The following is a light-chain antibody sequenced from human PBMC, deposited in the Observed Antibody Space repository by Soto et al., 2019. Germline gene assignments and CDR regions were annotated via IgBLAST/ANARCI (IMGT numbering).Light chain of an antibody. J-gene: IGKJ2*01. CDR2: AAS. Sequence: DLQMTQSPSSLSASVGDRVTITCRASQDINSNLAWFQQKPGKVPKPLIYAASSLQSEVPSKFSGSRSGPNFTLTISSMQPEDFATYYCQQYNSHPHTFGQGTELEIK. V-gene: IGKV1-16*02. CDR1: QDINSN. CDR3: QQYNSHPHT.